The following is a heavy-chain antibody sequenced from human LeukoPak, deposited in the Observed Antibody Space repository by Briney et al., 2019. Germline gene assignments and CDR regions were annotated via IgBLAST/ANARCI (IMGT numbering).Heavy chain of an antibody. CDR2: ISYDGSNK. CDR3: AREAATLDYYYGMDV. J-gene: IGHJ6*02. Sequence: PGGSLRLSCAASGFTFSSYAMHWVRQAPGKGLEWVAVISYDGSNKYYADSVKGRFTISRDNSKNTLYPQMNSLRAEDTAVYYCAREAATLDYYYGMDVWGQGTTVTVSS. CDR1: GFTFSSYA. V-gene: IGHV3-30-3*01. D-gene: IGHD2-15*01.